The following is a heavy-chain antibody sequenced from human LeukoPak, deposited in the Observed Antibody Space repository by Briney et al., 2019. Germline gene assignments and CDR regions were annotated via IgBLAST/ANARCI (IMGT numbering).Heavy chain of an antibody. J-gene: IGHJ4*02. D-gene: IGHD3-9*01. Sequence: PSETLSLTCTVSGGSISSSSYYWGWIRQPAGKGLEWIRRIYTSGSTNYNPSLKSRVTISVDTSKNQFSLKLTSVTAADTAVYYCARESDILTGFDYWGQGTLVTVSS. CDR1: GGSISSSSYY. CDR3: ARESDILTGFDY. CDR2: IYTSGST. V-gene: IGHV4-61*02.